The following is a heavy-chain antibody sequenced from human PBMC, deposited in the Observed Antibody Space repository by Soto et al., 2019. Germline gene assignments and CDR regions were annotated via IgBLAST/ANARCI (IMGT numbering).Heavy chain of an antibody. CDR1: CWVFSGDY. CDR2: FTRPGST. Sequence: SAPPSLTGAGCCWVFSGDYWSWRRQPPRKGLEWSGVFTRPGSTNYNPSLKSRGTISVGTSKNQFSLKLSSVTAAATAVYYCARGRLYSTGWYLEYYYDGMGVCGRGTTVS. CDR3: ARGRLYSTGWYLEYYYDGMGV. J-gene: IGHJ6*02. D-gene: IGHD6-19*01. V-gene: IGHV4-34*01.